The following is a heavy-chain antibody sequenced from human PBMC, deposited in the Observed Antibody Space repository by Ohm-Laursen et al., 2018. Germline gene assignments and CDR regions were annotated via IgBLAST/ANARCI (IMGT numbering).Heavy chain of an antibody. CDR2: ISSSSSYI. J-gene: IGHJ4*02. CDR1: GFIFRNFS. Sequence: SLRLSCTASGFIFRNFSMNWVRQAPGKGLEWVSSISSSSSYIYYADSVKGRFTISRDNAKNSLYLQMNSLRAEDTAVYYCARDDYDSSGFYFDYWGQGTLVTVSS. D-gene: IGHD3-22*01. CDR3: ARDDYDSSGFYFDY. V-gene: IGHV3-21*01.